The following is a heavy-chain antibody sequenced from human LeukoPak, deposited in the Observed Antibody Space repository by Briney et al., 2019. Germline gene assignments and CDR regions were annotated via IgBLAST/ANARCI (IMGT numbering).Heavy chain of an antibody. CDR3: AKDDAWLRFGE. CDR2: ISPSGDIT. J-gene: IGHJ4*02. Sequence: GGTLRLSCAASGFSFSSHGMNWVRQAPGKGLEWVSGISPSGDITYYADSVKGRFTISRDNSKYTLYLEVISLTAEDTAVYYCAKDDAWLRFGEWSQGTLVTVSS. CDR1: GFSFSSHG. D-gene: IGHD3-10*01. V-gene: IGHV3-23*01.